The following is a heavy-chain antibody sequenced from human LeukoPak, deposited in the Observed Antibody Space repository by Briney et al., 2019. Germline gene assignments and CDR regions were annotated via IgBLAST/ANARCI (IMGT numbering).Heavy chain of an antibody. CDR1: GYSFTIYW. J-gene: IGHJ6*03. Sequence: RGESLKISCKGSGYSFTIYWIGWVRQMPGKGLEWMGIIYPGDSDTRYSPSFQGQVTISADKSISTAYLQWSSLKASDTAIYYCARTIGYRSSWYSYYYYMDVWGKGTTVTVSS. CDR3: ARTIGYRSSWYSYYYYMDV. D-gene: IGHD6-13*01. CDR2: IYPGDSDT. V-gene: IGHV5-51*01.